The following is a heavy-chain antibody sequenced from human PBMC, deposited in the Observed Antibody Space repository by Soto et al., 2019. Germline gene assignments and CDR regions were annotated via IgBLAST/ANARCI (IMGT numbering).Heavy chain of an antibody. CDR3: AKPKLRYFDWFGSFDY. V-gene: IGHV3-23*01. D-gene: IGHD3-9*01. Sequence: EVQLLESGGGLVQPGGSLRLSCAASKFTFSNYAMNWVRQAPGKGLEWVSGISDSGSRTFHADSVKGRFTISRDNSKHTLYLQMNSLRAEDTAVYYCAKPKLRYFDWFGSFDYWGQGTLVTVSS. CDR1: KFTFSNYA. CDR2: ISDSGSRT. J-gene: IGHJ4*02.